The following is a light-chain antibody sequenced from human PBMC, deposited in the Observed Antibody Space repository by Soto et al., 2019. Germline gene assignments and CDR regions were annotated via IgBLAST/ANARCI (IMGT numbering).Light chain of an antibody. V-gene: IGKV2-28*01. CDR1: QSLLHSNGYNY. CDR3: MQALQTPRT. Sequence: DIVMTQSPLSLPVTPGEPASISCSSSQSLLHSNGYNYLDWYLQKPGQSQQLLIYLGSNRASGVPDRFSGSGSGTDFTLKISRVEAEDVGVSYCMQALQTPRTFGQGTKLEIK. CDR2: LGS. J-gene: IGKJ2*01.